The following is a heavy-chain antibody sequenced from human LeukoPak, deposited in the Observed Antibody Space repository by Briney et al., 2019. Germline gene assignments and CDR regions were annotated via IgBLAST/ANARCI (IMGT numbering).Heavy chain of an antibody. CDR3: AHRLAGHYDILTGYYPLVGFDP. Sequence: GPTLVNPTQTLTLTCTFSGFSLSTSGVGVGWIRQPPGKALEWLALSYWDDDKRYSPSLKSRLTITKATSKNQVVLTMTHMDPVDTATYYCAHRLAGHYDILTGYYPLVGFDPWGQGTLVTVSS. CDR1: GFSLSTSGVG. V-gene: IGHV2-5*02. CDR2: SYWDDDK. D-gene: IGHD3-9*01. J-gene: IGHJ5*02.